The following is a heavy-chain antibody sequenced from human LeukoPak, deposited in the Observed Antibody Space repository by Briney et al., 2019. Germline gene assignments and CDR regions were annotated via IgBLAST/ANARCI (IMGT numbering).Heavy chain of an antibody. J-gene: IGHJ6*03. CDR2: MYYSGST. CDR3: ARLIRDCSGGSCYSRYYYYYYYMDV. D-gene: IGHD2-15*01. V-gene: IGHV4-59*12. Sequence: PSETLSLTCTVSSGSINSYYWSWIRQPPGKGLEWIGYMYYSGSTNYNPSLKSRVTISLDMSKNQFSLKVTSVTAADTAVYYCARLIRDCSGGSCYSRYYYYYYYMDVWGKGTTVTISS. CDR1: SGSINSYY.